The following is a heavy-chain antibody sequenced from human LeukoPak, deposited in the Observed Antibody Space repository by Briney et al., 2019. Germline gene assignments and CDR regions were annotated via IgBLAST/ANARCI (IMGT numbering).Heavy chain of an antibody. V-gene: IGHV3-30*03. CDR1: GFTFSSYG. CDR3: ARWFGDSDAFDI. Sequence: PGGSLRLSCAASGFTFSSYGMHWVRQAPGKGLEWVAVISYDGSNKYYADSVKGRFTISRDNSKNTLYLQMNSLRAEDTAVYYCARWFGDSDAFDIWGQGTMVTVSS. CDR2: ISYDGSNK. D-gene: IGHD3-10*01. J-gene: IGHJ3*02.